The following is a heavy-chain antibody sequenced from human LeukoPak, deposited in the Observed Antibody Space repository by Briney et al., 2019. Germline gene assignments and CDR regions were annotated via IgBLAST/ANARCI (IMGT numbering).Heavy chain of an antibody. CDR3: AIGVVITTAFDN. J-gene: IGHJ4*02. D-gene: IGHD3-22*01. CDR2: INSDGSSA. CDR1: GFTFNNYW. Sequence: GGSLRLSCAASGFTFNNYWMHWVRQASGKGLVWVSGINSDGSSATYADSVKGRFTISRDNAKNTLYLEMNSLRAEDMAVYYCAIGVVITTAFDNWGQGTLVTVSS. V-gene: IGHV3-74*01.